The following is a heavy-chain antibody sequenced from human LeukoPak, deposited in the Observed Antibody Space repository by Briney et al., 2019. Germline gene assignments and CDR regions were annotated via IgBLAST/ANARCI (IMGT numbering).Heavy chain of an antibody. V-gene: IGHV4-59*01. D-gene: IGHD3-22*01. CDR2: IYYSGST. Sequence: SETLSFTCTVSGGSISSYYWSWIRQPPGKGLEWIGYIYYSGSTNYNPSLKSRVTISVDTSKNQFSLKLSSVTAADTAVYYCAREYYYDSSGYWDYYYYMDVWGKGTTVTVSS. CDR3: AREYYYDSSGYWDYYYYMDV. CDR1: GGSISSYY. J-gene: IGHJ6*03.